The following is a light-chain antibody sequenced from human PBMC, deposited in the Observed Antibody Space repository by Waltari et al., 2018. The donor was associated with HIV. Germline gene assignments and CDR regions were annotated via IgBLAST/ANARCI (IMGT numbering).Light chain of an antibody. CDR1: RLRNFS. J-gene: IGLJ2*01. CDR3: NSRASSGNHVV. CDR2: DKN. V-gene: IGLV3-19*01. Sequence: SSELSHSPAVSVALGQPVRITCPGDRLRNFSATCYQQKPGQATLLVIHDKNNRPSAIPDRFSGSTSGNTAALTITGARAEDEADYYCNSRASSGNHVVFGGGTKLAVL.